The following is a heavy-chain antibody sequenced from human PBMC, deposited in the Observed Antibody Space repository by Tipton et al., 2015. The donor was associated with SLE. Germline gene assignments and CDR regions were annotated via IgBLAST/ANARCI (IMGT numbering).Heavy chain of an antibody. V-gene: IGHV4-59*08. CDR1: GGSISSYY. J-gene: IGHJ4*02. CDR2: IYYSGST. CDR3: ARDNCVFTAAGAMV. D-gene: IGHD6-13*01. Sequence: TLSLTCTVSGGSISSYYWSWIRQPPGKGLEWIGYIYYSGSTNYNPSLKSRATISVDTSKNQFSLKLTSVTAADTAVYYCARDNCVFTAAGAMVWGQGTLVTVSS.